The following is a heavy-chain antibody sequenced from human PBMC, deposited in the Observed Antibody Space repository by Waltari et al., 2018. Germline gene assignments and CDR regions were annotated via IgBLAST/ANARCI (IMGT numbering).Heavy chain of an antibody. J-gene: IGHJ6*02. CDR1: GFTFSSYW. V-gene: IGHV3-7*01. Sequence: EVQLVESGGGLVQPGGSLRLSCAASGFTFSSYWMSWVRQAPGKGLGWVANIKQDGSEKYYVDSVKVRFTISRDNDKNSLYLQMTSLRADDTAVYYCARLILSYDSSGYYYYYGMDVWGQGTTVTVSS. D-gene: IGHD3-22*01. CDR2: IKQDGSEK. CDR3: ARLILSYDSSGYYYYYGMDV.